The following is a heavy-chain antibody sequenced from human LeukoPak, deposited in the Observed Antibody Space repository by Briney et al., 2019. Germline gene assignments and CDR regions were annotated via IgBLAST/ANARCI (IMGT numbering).Heavy chain of an antibody. CDR1: GGSVSSSRYY. CDR2: IYHGSA. CDR3: ARYHQPSGPNWLDR. J-gene: IGHJ5*02. V-gene: IGHV4-61*01. Sequence: HPTETLSLTCTVSGGSVSSSRYYWTWIRQPPGKGLEWIGYIYHGSATYNPSLESRVTISMDTSKNQFSLKVTSVTAADTAVYYCARYHQPSGPNWLDRWGQGTLVTVSS. D-gene: IGHD2-15*01.